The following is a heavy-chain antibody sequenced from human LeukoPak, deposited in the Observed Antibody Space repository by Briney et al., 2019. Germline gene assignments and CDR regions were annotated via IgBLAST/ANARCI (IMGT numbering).Heavy chain of an antibody. CDR2: IIPIFGTA. V-gene: IGHV1-69*01. D-gene: IGHD3-10*01. J-gene: IGHJ4*02. Sequence: ASVKVSCKASGGTFNSYAINWVRQAPGHGLEWMGGIIPIFGTAKYAQKFQDRVTITADESTSTAYMELSSVRSEDTAVYYCVRDWRYGSGERALDYWGQGTLVTVSS. CDR3: VRDWRYGSGERALDY. CDR1: GGTFNSYA.